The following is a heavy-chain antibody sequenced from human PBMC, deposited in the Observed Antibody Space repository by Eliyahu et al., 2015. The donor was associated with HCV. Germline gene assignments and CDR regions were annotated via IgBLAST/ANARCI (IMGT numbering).Heavy chain of an antibody. Sequence: EVQLVESGGGLVKPGGSLRLSCAASGFTFSRAWMSWXXQAPGKGLEWVGRIKSNSDGGTTDYAAPVKGRFTISRDDSQNTLYLQMNSLKTEDIAIYYCTTIRFATRNFFDYWGQGTLVTVSS. CDR2: IKSNSDGGTT. CDR3: TTIRFATRNFFDY. V-gene: IGHV3-15*01. CDR1: GFTFSRAW. D-gene: IGHD3-10*01. J-gene: IGHJ4*02.